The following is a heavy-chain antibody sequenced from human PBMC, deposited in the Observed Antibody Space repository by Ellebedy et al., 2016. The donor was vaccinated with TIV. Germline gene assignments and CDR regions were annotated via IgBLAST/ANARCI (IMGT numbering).Heavy chain of an antibody. J-gene: IGHJ5*02. CDR2: ITWRGST. CDR3: AREEGFGGAWFDP. CDR1: GGSVSSGRSY. D-gene: IGHD3-10*01. Sequence: MPSETLSLTCSVSGGSVSSGRSYWSWVRQPPGQGLEWIGDITWRGSTNYNPSLKSRITISMDTSKNQIALMVRSVTAADTAIYYCAREEGFGGAWFDPWGQGTLVIVSS. V-gene: IGHV4-61*01.